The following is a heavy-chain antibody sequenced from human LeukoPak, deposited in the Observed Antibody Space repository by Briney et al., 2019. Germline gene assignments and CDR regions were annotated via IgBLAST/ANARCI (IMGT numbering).Heavy chain of an antibody. CDR2: IIPIFGTA. J-gene: IGHJ4*02. CDR3: AIIDDETGYYELVDY. D-gene: IGHD3-9*01. Sequence: GASVKVSCKASGGTFSSYAISWVRQAPGQGLEWMGGIIPIFGTANYAQKFQGRVTITADESTSTAYMELSSLRSEDTAVYCCAIIDDETGYYELVDYWGQGTLVTVSS. CDR1: GGTFSSYA. V-gene: IGHV1-69*13.